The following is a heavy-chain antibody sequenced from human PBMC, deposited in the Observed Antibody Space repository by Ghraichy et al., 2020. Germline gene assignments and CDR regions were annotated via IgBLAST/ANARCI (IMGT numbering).Heavy chain of an antibody. Sequence: ASVKVSCKASGYTFTDYYFHWVRQAPGQGLEWMGWLNPKNGDTDYAPKFQGRITLSGDTSISTAYMDLSRLRSDDTAVYYCARDATGFDHHGIAVVIPPLYWGQGTQVTVSS. D-gene: IGHD2-21*01. CDR2: LNPKNGDT. CDR1: GYTFTDYY. V-gene: IGHV1-2*02. CDR3: ARDATGFDHHGIAVVIPPLY. J-gene: IGHJ4*02.